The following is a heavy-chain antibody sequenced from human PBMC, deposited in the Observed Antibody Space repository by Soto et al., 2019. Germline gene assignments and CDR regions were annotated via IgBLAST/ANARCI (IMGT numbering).Heavy chain of an antibody. D-gene: IGHD3-3*01. CDR3: AKGLNDRTILTYDFWSGSKYYFDY. CDR2: ISGSGGST. V-gene: IGHV3-23*01. J-gene: IGHJ4*02. Sequence: PGGSLRLSCAASGFTFSSYAMTWVRQAPGKGLEWVSGISGSGGSTYYGDSVKGRFTISRDNSKNTLYLQMNSLRAEDTAVYYCAKGLNDRTILTYDFWSGSKYYFDYWGQGTLVTVSS. CDR1: GFTFSSYA.